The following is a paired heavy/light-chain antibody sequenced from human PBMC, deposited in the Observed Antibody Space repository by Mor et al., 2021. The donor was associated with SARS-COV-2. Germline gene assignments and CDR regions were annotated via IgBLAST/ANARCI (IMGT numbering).Light chain of an antibody. V-gene: IGKV3-11*01. CDR3: QQRSNWALT. CDR2: DAS. J-gene: IGKJ4*01. CDR1: QSVSSY. Sequence: EIVLTQSPATLSLSPGERATLSCRASQSVSSYLAWYQQKPGQAPRLLIYDASNRATGIPARFSGSGSGTDFTLTISSLEPEDFAVYYCQQRSNWALTFGGGTKVEIK.
Heavy chain of an antibody. Sequence: QLQLQESGPGLVKPSETLSLTCTVSGGSISSSSYYWGWIRQPPGKGLEWIGSIYYSGSTYYNPSLKSRVTISVDTSKNQFSLKLSSVTAADTAVYYCARDYPVRGVIRGNYGMDVWGQGTTVTVSS. D-gene: IGHD3-10*01. CDR1: GGSISSSSYY. CDR3: ARDYPVRGVIRGNYGMDV. CDR2: IYYSGST. J-gene: IGHJ6*02. V-gene: IGHV4-39*07.